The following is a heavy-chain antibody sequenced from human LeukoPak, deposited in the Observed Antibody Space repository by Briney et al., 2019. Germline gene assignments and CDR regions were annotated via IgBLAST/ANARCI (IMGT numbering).Heavy chain of an antibody. CDR2: IWYDGSKR. J-gene: IGHJ4*02. D-gene: IGHD6-19*01. CDR3: AREDSSVWNANY. V-gene: IGHV3-33*01. CDR1: GFTFSGHG. Sequence: PEWSLRLSCVASGFTFSGHGMHWVRQAPGKGLEWVALIWYDGSKRYYADSVKGRFTISRDDSKNTLYLQMNNLGAEDTAVYYCAREDSSVWNANYWGQGTLVTVSS.